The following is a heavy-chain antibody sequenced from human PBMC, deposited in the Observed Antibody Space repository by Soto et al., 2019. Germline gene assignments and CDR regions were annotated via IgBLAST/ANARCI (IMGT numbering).Heavy chain of an antibody. CDR2: IYHSGST. CDR1: GGSISSSNW. CDR3: GRAGRGGYSGYDVARTSWFDP. Sequence: QVQLQESGPGLVKPSGTLSLTCAVSGGSISSSNWWSWVRQPPGKGLEWIGEIYHSGSTNYNPSHTGRVTIAVNKPKTRFSRGLSSGTAADRAVYNCGRAGRGGYSGYDVARTSWFDPWGQGPLVPVSS. V-gene: IGHV4-4*02. D-gene: IGHD5-12*01. J-gene: IGHJ5*02.